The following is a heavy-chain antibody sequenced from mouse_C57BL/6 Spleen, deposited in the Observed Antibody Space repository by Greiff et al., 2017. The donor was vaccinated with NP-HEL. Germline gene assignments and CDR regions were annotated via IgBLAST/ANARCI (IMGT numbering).Heavy chain of an antibody. CDR3: ARPLFTGAMDY. CDR2: ISSGSSTI. V-gene: IGHV5-17*01. D-gene: IGHD4-1*01. CDR1: GFTFSDYG. Sequence: EVQLVESGGGLVKPGGSLKLSCAASGFTFSDYGMHWVRQAPEKGLEWVAYISSGSSTIYYADTVQGRFTISRDNAKNTLFLQMTSLRSEDTAMYYCARPLFTGAMDYWGQGTSVTVSS. J-gene: IGHJ4*01.